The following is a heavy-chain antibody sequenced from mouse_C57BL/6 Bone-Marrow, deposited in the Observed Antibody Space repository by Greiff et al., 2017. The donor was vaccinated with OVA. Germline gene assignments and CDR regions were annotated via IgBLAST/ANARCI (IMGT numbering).Heavy chain of an antibody. CDR1: GYTFTDYY. CDR3: ARAYGNSSFAY. D-gene: IGHD2-1*01. J-gene: IGHJ3*01. CDR2: INPNNGGT. V-gene: IGHV1-26*01. Sequence: EVQLQQSGPELVKPGASVKISCKASGYTFTDYYMNWVKQSHGKSLEWIGDINPNNGGTSYNQKFKGKATLTVDKSSSTAYMELRSLTSEDSAVYYCARAYGNSSFAYWGQGTLVTVSA.